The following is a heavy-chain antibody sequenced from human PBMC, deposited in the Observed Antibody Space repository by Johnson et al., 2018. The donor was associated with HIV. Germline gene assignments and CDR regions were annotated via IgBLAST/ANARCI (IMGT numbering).Heavy chain of an antibody. D-gene: IGHD3-3*01. J-gene: IGHJ3*02. CDR1: GFAFRNYG. V-gene: IGHV3-33*06. CDR2: IWYDGTDK. CDR3: AKPYYDFWSGYYTSGFDI. Sequence: QVQLVESGGGVVQPGTSLRLSCAASGFAFRNYGMHWVRQAPGKGLEWVALIWYDGTDKYYADSVKGRFTISRDNSKNTLSLQMNSLRAEDTAVYYCAKPYYDFWSGYYTSGFDIWGQGTMVTVSS.